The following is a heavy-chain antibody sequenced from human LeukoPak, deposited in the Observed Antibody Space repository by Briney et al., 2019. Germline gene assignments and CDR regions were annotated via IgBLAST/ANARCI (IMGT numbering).Heavy chain of an antibody. CDR2: IIPIFGTA. Sequence: ASVKVSCKASGGTFSSYAISWVRQAPGQGLEWMGGIIPIFGTANYAQKFQGRVTITADESTSTAYMELSSLRSEDTAVYYCARGQVRFLAHYYYYYGMDVWGQGTTVTVSS. D-gene: IGHD3-3*01. CDR1: GGTFSSYA. J-gene: IGHJ6*02. V-gene: IGHV1-69*13. CDR3: ARGQVRFLAHYYYYYGMDV.